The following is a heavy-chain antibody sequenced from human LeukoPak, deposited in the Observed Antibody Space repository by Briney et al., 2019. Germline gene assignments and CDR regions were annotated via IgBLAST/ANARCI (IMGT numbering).Heavy chain of an antibody. Sequence: GGSLRLSCAASGFTFSSYRMSWVRQAPGKGLEWVADIKQDGTEKYYVDSVKGRFTISRDNARNTVYLQMNSLGAEDTAVYYCARGHRYCTGDSCYLFDYWGQGTLVTVSS. D-gene: IGHD2-15*01. CDR2: IKQDGTEK. CDR3: ARGHRYCTGDSCYLFDY. CDR1: GFTFSSYR. J-gene: IGHJ4*02. V-gene: IGHV3-7*02.